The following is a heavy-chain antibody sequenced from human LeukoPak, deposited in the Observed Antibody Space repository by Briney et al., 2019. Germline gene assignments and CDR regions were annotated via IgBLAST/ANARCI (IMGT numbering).Heavy chain of an antibody. J-gene: IGHJ6*03. CDR3: ARERGDTAMVTGHYYYYYYMDV. Sequence: ASVKVSCKASGYTFTSYDINWVRQAPGQGREWMGWMNPKSGNTVYAQKLQGRVTMTSTTSITTAYMELSSLRSEDTAVYYCARERGDTAMVTGHYYYYYYMDVWGKGTTVTVSS. V-gene: IGHV1-8*01. D-gene: IGHD5-18*01. CDR1: GYTFTSYD. CDR2: MNPKSGNT.